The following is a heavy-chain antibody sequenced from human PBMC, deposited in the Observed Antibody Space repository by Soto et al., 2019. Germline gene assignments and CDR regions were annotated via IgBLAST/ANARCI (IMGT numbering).Heavy chain of an antibody. CDR1: GFTFSSYW. V-gene: IGHV3-7*03. CDR3: ARTYYYDSSGYSNWFDP. J-gene: IGHJ5*02. CDR2: IKQDGSEK. Sequence: GGSLRLSCAASGFTFSSYWMSWVRQAPGKGLEWVANIKQDGSEKYYVDSVKGRFTISRDNAKNSLYLQMSSLRAEDTAVYYCARTYYYDSSGYSNWFDPWGQGTLVTVSS. D-gene: IGHD3-22*01.